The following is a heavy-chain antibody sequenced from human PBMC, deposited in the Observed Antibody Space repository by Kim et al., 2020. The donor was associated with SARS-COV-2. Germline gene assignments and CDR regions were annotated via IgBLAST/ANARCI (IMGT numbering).Heavy chain of an antibody. Sequence: YYAHSVKCRFTISRDKSKNTLYLQMNSLRAEDTAVYYCAKDPFGGDAFDIWGQGTMVTVSS. J-gene: IGHJ3*02. CDR3: AKDPFGGDAFDI. V-gene: IGHV3-23*01. D-gene: IGHD3-10*01.